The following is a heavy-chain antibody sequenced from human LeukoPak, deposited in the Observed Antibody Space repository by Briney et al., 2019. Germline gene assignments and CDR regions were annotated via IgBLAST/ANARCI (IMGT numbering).Heavy chain of an antibody. CDR1: GGSISTYY. V-gene: IGHV4-59*01. CDR3: ARGNVVVPAASLSWFDP. D-gene: IGHD2-2*01. J-gene: IGHJ5*02. Sequence: SETLSLTCTVSGGSISTYYWNWIRQPPGKGLEWIGYIYHSGSTNYNPSLQSRVTISVDTPKNQFSLNLNSVTAADTAVYYCARGNVVVPAASLSWFDPWGQGTLVTVSS. CDR2: IYHSGST.